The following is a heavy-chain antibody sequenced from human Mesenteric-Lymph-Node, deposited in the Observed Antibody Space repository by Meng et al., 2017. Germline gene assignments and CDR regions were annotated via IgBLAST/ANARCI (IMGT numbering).Heavy chain of an antibody. CDR3: ARGQKGYFDL. V-gene: IGHV4-30-4*01. Sequence: VPLQVAGPGLVKPSQTLSLTCTVSGGSISSSNYYWSWIRQPPGKGLEWSGHIYNSGSTYYNPSLKSRITISVDTSKNQFSLKLSSVTAADTAVYYCARGQKGYFDLWGRGTLVTVSS. J-gene: IGHJ2*01. CDR1: GGSISSSNYY. CDR2: IYNSGST.